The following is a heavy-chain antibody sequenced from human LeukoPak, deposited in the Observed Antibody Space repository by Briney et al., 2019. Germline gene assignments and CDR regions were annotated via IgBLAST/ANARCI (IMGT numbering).Heavy chain of an antibody. Sequence: GGSLRLSCAASGFSFSAYGVHWVRQAPGKGLEWVAVIWYDGSSKDYADSVKGRFTLFRDNSKNTLYLQMNSLTVEDTAVYYCARSQSSSLIDYWGQGTLVTVSS. V-gene: IGHV3-33*01. CDR3: ARSQSSSLIDY. J-gene: IGHJ4*02. D-gene: IGHD6-13*01. CDR2: IWYDGSSK. CDR1: GFSFSAYG.